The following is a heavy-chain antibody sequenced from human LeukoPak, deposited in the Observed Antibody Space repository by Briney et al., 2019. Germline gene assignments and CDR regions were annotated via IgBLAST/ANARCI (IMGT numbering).Heavy chain of an antibody. CDR3: ARGRIAVAGTYIPSNWGPQLYYMDV. D-gene: IGHD6-19*01. J-gene: IGHJ6*03. Sequence: GGSLRLSCAASGFTFSSYSMNWVRQAPGKGLEWVSSISSSSSSYIYYADSVKGRFTISRDNAKNSLYLQMNSLRAEDTAVYYCARGRIAVAGTYIPSNWGPQLYYMDVWGKGTTVTVSS. CDR2: ISSSSSSYI. V-gene: IGHV3-21*01. CDR1: GFTFSSYS.